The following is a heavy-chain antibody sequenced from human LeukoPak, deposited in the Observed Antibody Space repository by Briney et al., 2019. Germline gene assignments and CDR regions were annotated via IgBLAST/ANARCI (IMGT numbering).Heavy chain of an antibody. D-gene: IGHD3-22*01. CDR3: ARRRYYDSSGCFDY. Sequence: SETLSLTCTVSGGSISSSSYYWGWIRQPPGTGLEWIGSIYYSGSTYYNPSLKSRVTISVDTSKNQFSLKLSSVTAADTAVYYCARRRYYDSSGCFDYWGQGTLVTVSS. CDR1: GGSISSSSYY. J-gene: IGHJ4*02. V-gene: IGHV4-39*01. CDR2: IYYSGST.